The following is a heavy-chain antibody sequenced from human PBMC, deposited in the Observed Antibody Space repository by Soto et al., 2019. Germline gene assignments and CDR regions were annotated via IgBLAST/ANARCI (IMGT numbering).Heavy chain of an antibody. J-gene: IGHJ4*02. CDR2: VNPNNGDT. D-gene: IGHD3-10*01. CDR3: AKVSRKGSAIDFDY. V-gene: IGHV1-8*01. Sequence: QVQLVQSGAELKKPGASVQFSCKASGYTFSNYDMNWVRQATGQGPEWIGWVNPNNGDTGYAQKFQGRVTLTTDISTTTAYMELTSLRSEDTAIYYCAKVSRKGSAIDFDYWGQGTLITVSS. CDR1: GYTFSNYD.